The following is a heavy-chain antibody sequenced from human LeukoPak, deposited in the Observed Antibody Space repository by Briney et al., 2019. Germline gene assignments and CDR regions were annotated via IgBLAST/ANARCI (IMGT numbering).Heavy chain of an antibody. CDR1: GYTFNQYY. V-gene: IGHV1-2*02. CDR3: ARNRSLSLYHMDV. Sequence: ASVKVSCKASGYTFNQYYMHWVRQAPGQGLEWMGWINLISGDTTYAPRFQGRVTMTRDTSINTAYMELYSLRSDDTAVYYCARNRSLSLYHMDVWGRGTTVTISS. J-gene: IGHJ6*03. CDR2: INLISGDT.